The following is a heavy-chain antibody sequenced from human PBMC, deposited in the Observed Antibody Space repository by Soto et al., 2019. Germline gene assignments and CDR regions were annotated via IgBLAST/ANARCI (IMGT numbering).Heavy chain of an antibody. CDR1: GFPFSDNW. D-gene: IGHD3-16*01. CDR2: IKGEANAA. J-gene: IGHJ3*01. Sequence: EVQLVESGGTLVQPGGSLRLSCVASGFPFSDNWMHWVRQTPGKGLVWVSRIKGEANAARYAESVKGRFTISRDNSKNTQFLQMNSLRAEDTALYYCAREDGGNRASDALNLWGRGTMVTVSS. CDR3: AREDGGNRASDALNL. V-gene: IGHV3-74*01.